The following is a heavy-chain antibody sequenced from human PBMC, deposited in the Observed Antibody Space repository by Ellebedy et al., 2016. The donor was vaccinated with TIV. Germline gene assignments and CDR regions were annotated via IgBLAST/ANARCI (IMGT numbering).Heavy chain of an antibody. CDR2: ISDSATTI. CDR3: ARVLGYGGSRFYFDY. Sequence: GGSLRLSCAASGFTFSDYYMNWARQAPGKGLEWIAYISDSATTIKYADSVKGRFNVSRDNAKNSLFLQMSSLRADETAIYYCARVLGYGGSRFYFDYWGQGSLVTVSS. D-gene: IGHD5-12*01. V-gene: IGHV3-11*01. CDR1: GFTFSDYY. J-gene: IGHJ4*02.